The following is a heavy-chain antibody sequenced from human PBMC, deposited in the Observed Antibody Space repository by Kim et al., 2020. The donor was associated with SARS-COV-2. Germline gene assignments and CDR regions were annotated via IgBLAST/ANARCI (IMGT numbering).Heavy chain of an antibody. Sequence: SETLSLTCAVYGGSFSGYYWSWIRQPPGKGLEWIGEINHSGSTNYNPSLKSRVTISVDTSKNQFSLKLSSVTAADTAVYYCARGRGYCSSTSCYRFDPWGQGTLVTVSS. J-gene: IGHJ5*02. V-gene: IGHV4-34*01. CDR3: ARGRGYCSSTSCYRFDP. D-gene: IGHD2-2*02. CDR2: INHSGST. CDR1: GGSFSGYY.